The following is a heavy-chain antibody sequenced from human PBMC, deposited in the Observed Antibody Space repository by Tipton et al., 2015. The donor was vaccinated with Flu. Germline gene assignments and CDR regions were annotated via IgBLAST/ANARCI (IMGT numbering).Heavy chain of an antibody. CDR3: ARHTGDSVRGVIDY. CDR1: GDSINSRYY. Sequence: TLSLTCSVSGDSINSRYYWGWIRQPPGKGLEWIGNIHRAGNTYYNPSLRSRVTISLDRSKNQFSLNLASVTAADTAVYYCARHTGDSVRGVIDYWGQGTLVTVSS. V-gene: IGHV4-38-2*01. CDR2: IHRAGNT. J-gene: IGHJ4*02. D-gene: IGHD3-10*02.